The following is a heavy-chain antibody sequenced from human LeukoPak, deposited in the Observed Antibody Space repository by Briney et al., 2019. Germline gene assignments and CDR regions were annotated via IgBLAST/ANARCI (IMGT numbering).Heavy chain of an antibody. V-gene: IGHV3-30-3*01. CDR3: ASERRLGIVAFFDY. CDR2: ISDDGSNK. Sequence: GGSLRLSCSASGFTFSSYALHWGRQAPGKGRGWGAVISDDGSNKCYADSVKGRVTISRENSKNTLYLQMNSLRADDTAVYYCASERRLGIVAFFDYWGQGTLVTVSS. CDR1: GFTFSSYA. D-gene: IGHD1-26*01. J-gene: IGHJ4*02.